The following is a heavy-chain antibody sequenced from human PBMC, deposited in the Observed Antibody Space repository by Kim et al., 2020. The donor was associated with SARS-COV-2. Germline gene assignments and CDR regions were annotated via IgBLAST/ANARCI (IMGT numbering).Heavy chain of an antibody. D-gene: IGHD3-16*02. Sequence: SETLSLTCTVSGGSISSYYWSWIRQPPGKGLEWIGYIYYSGSTNYNPSLKSRVTISVDTSKNQFSLKLSSVTAADTAVYYCASSPIDYDYVWGSYPLAMDVWGQGTTVTVSS. CDR3: ASSPIDYDYVWGSYPLAMDV. CDR2: IYYSGST. V-gene: IGHV4-59*13. CDR1: GGSISSYY. J-gene: IGHJ6*02.